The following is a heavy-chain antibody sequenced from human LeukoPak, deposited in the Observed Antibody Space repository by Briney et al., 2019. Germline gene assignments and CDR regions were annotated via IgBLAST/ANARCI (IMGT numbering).Heavy chain of an antibody. V-gene: IGHV3-7*01. CDR2: IKQDGSEK. J-gene: IGHJ4*02. CDR1: GFSFGTYW. CDR3: AKVAKYYYGSETYYFFEH. D-gene: IGHD3-10*01. Sequence: PGGSLRLSCAASGFSFGTYWMSWVRQAPGKGLAWVANIKQDGSEKYYVDSVKGRFTISRDNAKNSLYLQMNSLRVEDTAVYYCAKVAKYYYGSETYYFFEHWGQGTPVTASS.